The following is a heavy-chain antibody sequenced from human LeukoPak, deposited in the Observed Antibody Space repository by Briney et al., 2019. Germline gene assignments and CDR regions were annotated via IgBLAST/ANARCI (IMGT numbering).Heavy chain of an antibody. J-gene: IGHJ3*02. D-gene: IGHD3-10*01. Sequence: SETLSLTCTVSGGSISSGDYYWSWIRQPPGKGLEWNGYIYYSGSTYYNPSLKSRVTISVDTSKNQFSLKLSSVTAADTAVYYCASMVRGAFDAFDIWGQGTMVTVSS. V-gene: IGHV4-30-4*01. CDR3: ASMVRGAFDAFDI. CDR1: GGSISSGDYY. CDR2: IYYSGST.